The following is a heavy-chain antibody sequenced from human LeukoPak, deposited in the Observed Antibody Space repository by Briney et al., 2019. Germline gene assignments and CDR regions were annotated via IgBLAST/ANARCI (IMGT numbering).Heavy chain of an antibody. D-gene: IGHD5-18*01. CDR3: AKSEFGGYSYGYGY. CDR1: GFTFSNSA. J-gene: IGHJ4*02. CDR2: ISASGDTT. V-gene: IGHV3-23*01. Sequence: GGSLRLSCAASGFTFSNSAMTWVRQSPGKGLEWVSDISASGDTTHYADSVKGRFTISRDNSKHTLYLQMNSLRAEDTAVYYCAKSEFGGYSYGYGYWGQGTLVTVSS.